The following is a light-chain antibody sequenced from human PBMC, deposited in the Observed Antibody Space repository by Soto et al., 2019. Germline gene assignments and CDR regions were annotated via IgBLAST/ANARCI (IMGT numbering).Light chain of an antibody. J-gene: IGLJ1*01. CDR3: NSYTSSSTLYV. CDR2: EVS. V-gene: IGLV2-14*01. CDR1: SSDIGGYNY. Sequence: QSALTQPASVSGSTGQSITISCTGTSSDIGGYNYVSWYQQHPGKAPKLMIYEVSNRPSGVSNRFSGSKSDNTASLTISGLQAEEEADYYCNSYTSSSTLYVFGTGTKVTV.